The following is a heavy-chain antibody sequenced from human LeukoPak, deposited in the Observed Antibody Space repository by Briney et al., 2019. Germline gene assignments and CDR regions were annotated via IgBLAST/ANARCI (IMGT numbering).Heavy chain of an antibody. J-gene: IGHJ4*02. CDR1: GGSISSNSYY. CDR3: ASGYSSSPFDY. CDR2: IYYTENT. Sequence: SETLSLTCTVSGGSISSNSYYWGWIRQPPGKGLEWIGSIYYTENTYYSPSLKSRVTMSVDTSKNQFSLKLSSVTAADTAVYYCASGYSSSPFDYWGPGTLVTVSS. D-gene: IGHD6-6*01. V-gene: IGHV4-39*01.